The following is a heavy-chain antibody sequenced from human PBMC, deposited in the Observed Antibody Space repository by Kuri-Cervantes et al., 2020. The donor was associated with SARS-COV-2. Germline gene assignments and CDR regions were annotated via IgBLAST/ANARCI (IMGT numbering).Heavy chain of an antibody. CDR2: ISGSGGST. V-gene: IGHV3-23*01. Sequence: GGSLRPSSAASGFTFSTYAMSWVRQAQGKGLAWVSAISGSGGSTYYADSVKGRFTISRDNSKNTLYLQMNSLRAEDTAVYYCAKLGSRRYYEDWGQGTLVTVSS. J-gene: IGHJ4*02. CDR1: GFTFSTYA. D-gene: IGHD1-26*01. CDR3: AKLGSRRYYED.